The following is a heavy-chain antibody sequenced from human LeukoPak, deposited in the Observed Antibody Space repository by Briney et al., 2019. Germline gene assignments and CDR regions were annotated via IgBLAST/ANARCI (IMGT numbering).Heavy chain of an antibody. V-gene: IGHV3-21*01. J-gene: IGHJ6*02. CDR1: GFTFSSYR. CDR2: ISSSSSYI. D-gene: IGHD2-15*01. Sequence: PGGSLRLSCAASGFTFSSYRMNWVCQAPGKGLEWVSSISSSSSYIYYADSVKGRFTISRDNAKNSLYLQMNSLRAEDTAVYYCARDPTGYCSGGSCYSTYYYYGMDVWGQGTTVTVSS. CDR3: ARDPTGYCSGGSCYSTYYYYGMDV.